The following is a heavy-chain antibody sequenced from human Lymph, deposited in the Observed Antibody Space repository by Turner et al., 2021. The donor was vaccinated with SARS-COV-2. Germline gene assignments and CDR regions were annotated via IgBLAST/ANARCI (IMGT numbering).Heavy chain of an antibody. CDR1: GFTFSSYG. CDR3: ARVKGYNGYDLRYYYGMDV. D-gene: IGHD5-12*01. V-gene: IGHV3-33*01. CDR2: IWDDGSNK. J-gene: IGHJ6*02. Sequence: QVQLVESGGGVVQPGRSLRLSCAASGFTFSSYGMHWVRKAPGKGLEWVAVIWDDGSNKYYADSVKGRFTISRDNSKNTLYLQMNSLRAEDTAVYYCARVKGYNGYDLRYYYGMDVWGQGTTVTVSS.